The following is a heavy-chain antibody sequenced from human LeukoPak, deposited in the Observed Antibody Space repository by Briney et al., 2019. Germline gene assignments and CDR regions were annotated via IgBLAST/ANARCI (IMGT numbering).Heavy chain of an antibody. CDR1: GGSISGYY. J-gene: IGHJ5*02. CDR3: ARRIWFGDLRTGFDP. V-gene: IGHV4-59*08. D-gene: IGHD3-10*01. CDR2: IYYSGST. Sequence: SETLSLTCTVSGGSISGYYWSWIRQPPGKGLEWIGYIYYSGSTNYNPSLESRVTISVDTSNNQFSLKLSSVTAADTAVYYCARRIWFGDLRTGFDPWGQGTLVTVSS.